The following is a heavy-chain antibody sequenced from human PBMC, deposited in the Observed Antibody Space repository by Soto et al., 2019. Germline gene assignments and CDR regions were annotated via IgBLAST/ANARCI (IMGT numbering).Heavy chain of an antibody. Sequence: EVQLVESGGGLVQPGESLRVSCAASGFTFSSYWMHWVRQAPGKGLVWVSRINSDGSSTSYADSVKGRFTISRDNAKNTLYLQMNSLRAEDTAIYYCARRGAVAGLHYWGQGTLVTVSS. V-gene: IGHV3-74*01. D-gene: IGHD6-19*01. CDR1: GFTFSSYW. J-gene: IGHJ4*02. CDR2: INSDGSST. CDR3: ARRGAVAGLHY.